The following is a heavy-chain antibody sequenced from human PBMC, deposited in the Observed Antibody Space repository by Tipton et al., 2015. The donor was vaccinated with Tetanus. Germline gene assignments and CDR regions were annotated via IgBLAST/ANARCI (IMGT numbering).Heavy chain of an antibody. J-gene: IGHJ3*01. CDR3: AREAINSEDRRAFDV. Sequence: QVQLVQSGAEVKKPGSSVKVSCKSSGGTFSNYVFNWVRQAPGQGLEWMGGFSPIFRRPNYAQKFQGRVTISADESTSTAYMELRSLTSADTAIYYCAREAINSEDRRAFDVWGQGTMVTVSP. CDR2: FSPIFRRP. V-gene: IGHV1-69*01. D-gene: IGHD3-22*01. CDR1: GGTFSNYV.